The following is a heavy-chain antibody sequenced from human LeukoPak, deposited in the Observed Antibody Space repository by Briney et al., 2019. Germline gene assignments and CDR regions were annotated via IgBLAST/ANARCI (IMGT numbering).Heavy chain of an antibody. CDR1: GGSISSYY. V-gene: IGHV4-4*07. D-gene: IGHD3-9*01. CDR3: AREVLRYFDWLSPGFDP. Sequence: PSETLSLTCTVSGGSISSYYWSWIRQPAGKGLEWIGRIYTSGSTNYSPSLKSRVTMSVDTSKNQFSLKLSSVTAADTAVYYCAREVLRYFDWLSPGFDPWGQGTLVTVSS. J-gene: IGHJ5*02. CDR2: IYTSGST.